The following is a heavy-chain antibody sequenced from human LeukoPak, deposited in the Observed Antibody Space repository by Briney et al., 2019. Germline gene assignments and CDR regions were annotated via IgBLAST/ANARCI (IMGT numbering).Heavy chain of an antibody. CDR2: IKQDGSEK. Sequence: PGGSLRLSCAASGFTFSNYWMSWVRQAPGKGLEWVANIKQDGSEKYYVDSVKGRFTISRDNAKNSLYLQMNSLRAEDTAVYYCAGGSGWLTEYWGQGTLVTVSS. CDR3: AGGSGWLTEY. D-gene: IGHD6-19*01. J-gene: IGHJ4*02. CDR1: GFTFSNYW. V-gene: IGHV3-7*01.